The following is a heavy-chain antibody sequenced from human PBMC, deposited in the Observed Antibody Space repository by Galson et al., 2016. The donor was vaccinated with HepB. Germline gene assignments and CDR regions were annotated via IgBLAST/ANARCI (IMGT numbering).Heavy chain of an antibody. J-gene: IGHJ5*02. CDR2: INHSVVT. D-gene: IGHD1-26*01. V-gene: IGHV4-34*01. Sequence: SETLSLTCDVYGGSFSGYYWNWIRQPPGKGLEWIGEINHSVVTHYNSSLKSRVAISLDTSKNQFSLKLNSVTAADTAVYYCARGWGSGSYSGWFDPWGPGTLVTVSS. CDR1: GGSFSGYY. CDR3: ARGWGSGSYSGWFDP.